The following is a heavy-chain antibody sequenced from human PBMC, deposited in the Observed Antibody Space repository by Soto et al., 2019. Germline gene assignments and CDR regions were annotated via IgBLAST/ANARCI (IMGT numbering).Heavy chain of an antibody. Sequence: SETLSLTCTVSGGSISSSSYYWGWIRQPPGKGLEWIGSIYYSGSTYYNPSLKSRVTISVDTSKNQFSLKLSSVTAADTAVYYCARHPGTTNYSSSWYSRVYYYYYGMDVWGQGTTVTVSS. CDR1: GGSISSSSYY. CDR2: IYYSGST. J-gene: IGHJ6*02. V-gene: IGHV4-39*01. D-gene: IGHD6-13*01. CDR3: ARHPGTTNYSSSWYSRVYYYYYGMDV.